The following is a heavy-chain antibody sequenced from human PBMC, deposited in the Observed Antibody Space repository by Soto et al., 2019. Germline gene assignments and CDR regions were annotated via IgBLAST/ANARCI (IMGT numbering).Heavy chain of an antibody. CDR2: YYYGGST. D-gene: IGHD3-10*01. Sequence: SETLSLTCAVSRASVTSGLYYWGWIRQPPGKGLEWIGNYYYGGSTYYNPSLKSRVSMSLDASTDQFSLKLTSVTAADTAVYYCAGFRGSDTYLAFQADFWGQGTLVTVSS. V-gene: IGHV4-39*01. J-gene: IGHJ4*02. CDR3: AGFRGSDTYLAFQADF. CDR1: RASVTSGLYY.